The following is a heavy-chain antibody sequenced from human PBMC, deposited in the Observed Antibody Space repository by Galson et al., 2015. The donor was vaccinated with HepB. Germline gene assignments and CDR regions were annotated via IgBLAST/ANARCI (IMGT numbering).Heavy chain of an antibody. J-gene: IGHJ6*02. D-gene: IGHD3-22*01. V-gene: IGHV3-30*04. CDR1: GFTFSSYA. CDR2: ISYDGSNK. Sequence: SLRLSCAASGFTFSSYAMHWVRQAPGKGLEWVAVISYDGSNKYYADSVKGRFTISRDNSKNTLYLQMNSLRAEDTAVYYCARYYYDSSPPRGMDVWGQGTTVTVSS. CDR3: ARYYYDSSPPRGMDV.